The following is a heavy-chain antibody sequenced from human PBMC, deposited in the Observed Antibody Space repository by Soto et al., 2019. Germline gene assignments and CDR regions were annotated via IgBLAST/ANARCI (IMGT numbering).Heavy chain of an antibody. V-gene: IGHV5-51*01. J-gene: IGHJ3*02. CDR2: IYPGDSDT. CDR3: ARSAVTNAIEGFDM. D-gene: IGHD2-8*01. Sequence: GESLKISCKGSGYSFTIHWIAWVRQMPGKGLEWMGIIYPGDSDTRYSPSFQGQVTISADKSISTAYLQWRSLKAPDSAMYYCARSAVTNAIEGFDMWGQGTSVTVSS. CDR1: GYSFTIHW.